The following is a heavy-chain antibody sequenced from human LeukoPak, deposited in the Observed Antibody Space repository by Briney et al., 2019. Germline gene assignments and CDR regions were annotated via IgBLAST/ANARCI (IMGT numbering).Heavy chain of an antibody. D-gene: IGHD1-26*01. V-gene: IGHV4-59*01. CDR2: ISYSGIT. CDR1: GGSISSYY. J-gene: IGHJ6*02. Sequence: SGTLSLTCTVSGGSISSYYWSWIRQPPGKRLEWIGYISYSGITDYNPSLKSRVTISVDTSKNQFSPNLSSVTAADAAVYYCARDRVGATPNYYYGMDVWGRGTTVTVSS. CDR3: ARDRVGATPNYYYGMDV.